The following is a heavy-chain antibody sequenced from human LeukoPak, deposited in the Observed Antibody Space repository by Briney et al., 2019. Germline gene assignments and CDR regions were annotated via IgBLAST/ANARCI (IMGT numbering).Heavy chain of an antibody. V-gene: IGHV3-20*04. CDR2: INWSGGST. Sequence: GGSLRLSCAASGFTFRNYGMSWVRQAPGKGLEWVSGINWSGGSTSYADSVKGRFTISRDNAKNSLHLQMNSLRAEDTALYYCARDGSGGNYMDVWGKGTTVTVSS. D-gene: IGHD3-10*01. J-gene: IGHJ6*03. CDR1: GFTFRNYG. CDR3: ARDGSGGNYMDV.